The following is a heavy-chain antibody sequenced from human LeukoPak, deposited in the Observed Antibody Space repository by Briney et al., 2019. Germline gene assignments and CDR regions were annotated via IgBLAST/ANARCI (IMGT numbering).Heavy chain of an antibody. CDR1: GFTFSSYS. CDR3: ARELEDSSGYFRDY. V-gene: IGHV3-21*01. J-gene: IGHJ4*02. CDR2: ISSSSSYI. Sequence: GSLRLSCAASGFTFSSYSMKWVRQAPGKGLEWVSSISSSSSYIYYADSVKGRFTISRDNAKNSLYLQMNSLRAEDTAVYYCARELEDSSGYFRDYWGQGTLVTVSS. D-gene: IGHD3-22*01.